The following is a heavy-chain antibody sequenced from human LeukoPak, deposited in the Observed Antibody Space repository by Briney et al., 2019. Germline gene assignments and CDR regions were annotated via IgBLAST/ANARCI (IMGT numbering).Heavy chain of an antibody. CDR3: ARVWSYYNWFDP. J-gene: IGHJ5*02. V-gene: IGHV3-48*03. D-gene: IGHD1-26*01. CDR2: ISSSGSTI. CDR1: GFTFSSYE. Sequence: PGGSLRLSCAASGFTFSSYEMNWVRQAPGKGLEWVSYISSSGSTIYYADSVKGRFTISRDNAKNSLYLQMNSLRAGDTAVYYCARVWSYYNWFDPWGQGTLVTVSS.